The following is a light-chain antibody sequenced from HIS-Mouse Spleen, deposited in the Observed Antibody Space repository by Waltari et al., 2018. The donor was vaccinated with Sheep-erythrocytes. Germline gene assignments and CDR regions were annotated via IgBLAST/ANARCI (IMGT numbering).Light chain of an antibody. Sequence: SYELTQPPSVSVSPGQTASITCSGANLGHKSACWSQQKPGQSPVLVIYQDSKRPSGIPERFSGSNSGNTATLTISGTQAMDEADYYCQAWDSSTAVFGGGTKLTVL. V-gene: IGLV3-1*01. CDR1: NLGHKS. CDR2: QDS. CDR3: QAWDSSTAV. J-gene: IGLJ2*01.